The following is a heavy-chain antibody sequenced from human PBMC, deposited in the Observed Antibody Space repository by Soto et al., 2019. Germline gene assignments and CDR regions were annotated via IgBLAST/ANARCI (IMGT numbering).Heavy chain of an antibody. J-gene: IGHJ5*02. CDR2: IYHSGST. Sequence: SETLSLTCAVSGGSISSGGYSWSWIRQPPGKGLEWIGYIYHSGSTYYNPSLKSRVTISVDRSKNQFSLKLSSVTAADTAVYFWARFPHPWGKGPLVTASS. CDR3: ARFPHP. CDR1: GGSISSGGYS. V-gene: IGHV4-30-2*01.